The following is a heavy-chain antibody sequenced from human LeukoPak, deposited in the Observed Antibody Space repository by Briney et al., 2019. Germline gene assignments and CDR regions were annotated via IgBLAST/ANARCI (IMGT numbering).Heavy chain of an antibody. Sequence: GGSLRLSCAASGFAFSAYGMHWVRQAPGKGLEWVSYISSTSNTIYYADSVKGRFTISRDNAKNSLYLQMNSLRAEDTAVYYCASHGSNWYTERFFDCWGQGTLVTVSS. D-gene: IGHD6-13*01. CDR3: ASHGSNWYTERFFDC. CDR2: ISSTSNTI. V-gene: IGHV3-48*04. CDR1: GFAFSAYG. J-gene: IGHJ4*02.